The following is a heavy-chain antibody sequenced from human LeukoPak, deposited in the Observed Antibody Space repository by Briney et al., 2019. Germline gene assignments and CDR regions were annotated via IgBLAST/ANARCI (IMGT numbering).Heavy chain of an antibody. Sequence: SETLSLTCTVSGGSISSSGYYWGWIRQPAGKGLEWIGRIYTSGSTNYNPSLKGRVTMSVDTSKNQFSLKLSSVTAADTAVYYCARDLSGGWGGYYFDYWGQGTLVTVSS. CDR3: ARDLSGGWGGYYFDY. D-gene: IGHD3-16*01. CDR2: IYTSGST. J-gene: IGHJ4*02. CDR1: GGSISSSGYY. V-gene: IGHV4-61*02.